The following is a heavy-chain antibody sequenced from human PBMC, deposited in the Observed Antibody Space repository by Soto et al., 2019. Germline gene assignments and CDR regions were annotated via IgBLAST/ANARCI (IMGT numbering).Heavy chain of an antibody. CDR1: GFTFSSYG. CDR2: IWDAGSNK. J-gene: IGHJ6*02. Sequence: QVQLVESGGGVVQPGRSLRLSCAASGFTFSSYGMHWVRQAQVKGLEWVAVIWDAGSNKYYADSVKGRFTISRDNSKNTLYLPMNSRRAESTAVYYCASAERPPYGIPIFGVVIPYPNYYYYGIDVRGQGTTVTVSS. D-gene: IGHD3-3*01. V-gene: IGHV3-33*01. CDR3: ASAERPPYGIPIFGVVIPYPNYYYYGIDV.